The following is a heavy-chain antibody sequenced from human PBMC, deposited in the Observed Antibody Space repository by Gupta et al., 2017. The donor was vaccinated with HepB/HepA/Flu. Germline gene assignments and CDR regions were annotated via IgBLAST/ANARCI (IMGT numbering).Heavy chain of an antibody. V-gene: IGHV3-30*18. J-gene: IGHJ4*02. CDR2: MSYDGRIK. Sequence: QVQLVESGGGVVQPGGSLRPSCAASGFTFRNYDMHWVRQAPGKGLEWVAVMSYDGRIKYYADSVRGRFTISRDNSKNTLYLQMNSLRAEDTAVYYCAKRSSSWRDIARAYYFDYWGQGTLVTVSS. CDR3: AKRSSSWRDIARAYYFDY. CDR1: GFTFRNYD. D-gene: IGHD6-13*01.